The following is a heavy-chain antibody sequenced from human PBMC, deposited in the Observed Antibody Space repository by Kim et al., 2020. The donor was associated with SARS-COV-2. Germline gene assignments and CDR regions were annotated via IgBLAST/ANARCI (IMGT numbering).Heavy chain of an antibody. CDR2: LNTIGRT. V-gene: IGHV4-34*01. Sequence: GLKCVGTLNTIGRTNNNPTSQSRVTISVNTSKNQFSLRLSPVTAADTAVYYCARLGGNTQMGYNWFDPWGQGTLVTVSS. CDR3: ARLGGNTQMGYNWFDP. J-gene: IGHJ5*02. D-gene: IGHD1-26*01.